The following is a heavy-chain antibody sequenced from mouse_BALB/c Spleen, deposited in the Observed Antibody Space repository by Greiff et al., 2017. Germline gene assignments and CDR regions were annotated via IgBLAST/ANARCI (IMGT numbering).Heavy chain of an antibody. D-gene: IGHD2-14*01. Sequence: QVQLQQSGPGLVQPSQSLSITCTVSGFSLTSYGVHWVRQSPGKGLEWLGVIWSGGSTDYNAAFISRLSISKDNSKSQVFFKMNSLQANDTAIYYCARKRGNYRYDGSYAMDYWGQGTSVTVSS. J-gene: IGHJ4*01. CDR3: ARKRGNYRYDGSYAMDY. V-gene: IGHV2-2*02. CDR1: GFSLTSYG. CDR2: IWSGGST.